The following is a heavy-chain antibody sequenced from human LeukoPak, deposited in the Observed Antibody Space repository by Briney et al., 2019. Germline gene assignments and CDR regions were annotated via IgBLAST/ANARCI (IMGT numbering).Heavy chain of an antibody. V-gene: IGHV4-39*07. CDR3: ARSYYYDSSGYDAFDI. CDR1: GGSISSSSYY. CDR2: IYYSGST. J-gene: IGHJ3*02. Sequence: SETLSLTCTVSGGSISSSSYYWGWIRQPPGKGLEWIGSIYYSGSTYYNPSLKSRVTISVDTSKNQFSLKLSSVTAADTAVYYCARSYYYDSSGYDAFDIWGQGTMVTVSS. D-gene: IGHD3-22*01.